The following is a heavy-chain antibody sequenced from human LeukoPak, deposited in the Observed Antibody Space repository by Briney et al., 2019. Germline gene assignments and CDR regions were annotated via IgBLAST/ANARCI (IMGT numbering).Heavy chain of an antibody. CDR2: IYYSGST. J-gene: IGHJ4*02. CDR1: GGSISSYD. Sequence: SDTLSLTCTLSGGSISSYDWRCLRHPPGEGLGWVGYIYYSGSTNYHPSRESRITISVATSKNRFSLKLSTVTAADTAVYYCATVTTSLVYGGKRRRALYFVYWCQRAPVTVAS. CDR3: ATVTTSLVYGGKRRRALYFVY. D-gene: IGHD4-17*01. V-gene: IGHV4-59*07.